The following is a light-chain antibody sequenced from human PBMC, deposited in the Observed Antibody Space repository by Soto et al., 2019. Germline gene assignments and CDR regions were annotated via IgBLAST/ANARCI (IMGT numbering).Light chain of an antibody. Sequence: DIHMTQSPSSLSASLGDRVTITFRASQSISSYLNWYQQKPGKAPKLLIYAASSLQSGVPSRFSGSGSGTEFTLTISSLQPEDFATYYCLQHNSYPLTFGGGTKV. CDR2: AAS. CDR1: QSISSY. J-gene: IGKJ4*01. V-gene: IGKV1-17*01. CDR3: LQHNSYPLT.